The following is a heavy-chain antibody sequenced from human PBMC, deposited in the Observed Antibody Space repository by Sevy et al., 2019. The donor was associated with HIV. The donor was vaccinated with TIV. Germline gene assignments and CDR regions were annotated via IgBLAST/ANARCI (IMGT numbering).Heavy chain of an antibody. CDR3: ARRGLGNWFDP. Sequence: SETLSLTCTVSGGSISSYYLSWIRQPPGKGLEWIGDIYYSGSTNYNPSFKSRVTISVDTSKNQFSLKLSSVTAADTAVYYCARRGLGNWFDPWGQGTLVTVSS. CDR1: GGSISSYY. J-gene: IGHJ5*02. CDR2: IYYSGST. D-gene: IGHD6-19*01. V-gene: IGHV4-59*01.